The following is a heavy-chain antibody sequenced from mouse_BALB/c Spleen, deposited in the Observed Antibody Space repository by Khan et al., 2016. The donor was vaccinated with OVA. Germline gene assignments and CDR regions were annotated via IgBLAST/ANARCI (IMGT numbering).Heavy chain of an antibody. CDR2: INPYNGFT. CDR3: ARGNWQSYYFDY. V-gene: IGHV1S136*01. D-gene: IGHD4-1*01. CDR1: GYIFTNYL. J-gene: IGHJ2*01. Sequence: VQLKQSGPELVKPGTSVKMSCKASGYIFTNYLIHWVKQRPGQGLEWIGYINPYNGFTKYNEKFKDKATLTSDKSSITVYMELSSLTSEASAVYSCARGNWQSYYFDYWGRGSTLTVSS.